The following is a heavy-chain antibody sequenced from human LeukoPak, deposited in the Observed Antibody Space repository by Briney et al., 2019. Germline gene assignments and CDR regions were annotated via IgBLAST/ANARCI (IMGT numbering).Heavy chain of an antibody. J-gene: IGHJ4*02. Sequence: GGSLRLSCAASGFTFSSYAINWVRQAPGKGLEWVSGISWNSGSIGYADSVKGRFTISRDNAKNSLYLQMNSLRAKDTALYYCAKESPKGIAAAGTGYFDYWGQGTLVTVSS. D-gene: IGHD6-13*01. CDR1: GFTFSSYA. V-gene: IGHV3-9*01. CDR3: AKESPKGIAAAGTGYFDY. CDR2: ISWNSGSI.